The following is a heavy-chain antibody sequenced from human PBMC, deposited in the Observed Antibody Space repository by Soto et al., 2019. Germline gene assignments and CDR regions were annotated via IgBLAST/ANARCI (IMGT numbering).Heavy chain of an antibody. V-gene: IGHV3-33*01. CDR1: GFTFSSYG. CDR3: ARGPTIDRVLVVDY. CDR2: IWYDGSNK. J-gene: IGHJ4*02. Sequence: QVQLVESGGGVVQPGRSLRLSCAASGFTFSSYGMHWVRQAPGKGLEWVAVIWYDGSNKYYADSVKGRFTISRDNSKNTLYLQMNSLRAEDTALYYCARGPTIDRVLVVDYWGQGTLVTVSS. D-gene: IGHD3-3*01.